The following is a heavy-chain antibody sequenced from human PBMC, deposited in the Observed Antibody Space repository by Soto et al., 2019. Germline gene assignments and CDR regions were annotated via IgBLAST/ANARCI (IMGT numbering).Heavy chain of an antibody. V-gene: IGHV3-15*01. CDR3: CVVKRLDQYSTSGYWFDP. Sequence: GGSLRLSCAASGFTFSHAWMSWVRQAPGKGVEWVGRIKSKADGETKDYGAPVRGRFTISRDDAKDTLYLQMNSLRIEDTAVYYCCVVKRLDQYSTSGYWFDPWGPGTLVTVSS. CDR1: GFTFSHAW. CDR2: IKSKADGETK. D-gene: IGHD2-15*01. J-gene: IGHJ5*02.